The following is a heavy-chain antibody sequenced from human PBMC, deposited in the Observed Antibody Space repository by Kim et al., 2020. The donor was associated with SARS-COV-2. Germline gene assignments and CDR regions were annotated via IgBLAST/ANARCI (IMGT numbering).Heavy chain of an antibody. CDR1: GFTFSSYA. CDR2: ISGSGGST. J-gene: IGHJ5*02. Sequence: GGSLRLSCAASGFTFSSYAMSWVRQAPGKGLEWVSAISGSGGSTYYADSVKGRFTISRDNSKNTLYLQVNSLRAEDTAVYYCAKQYSSSWYDADWFDPWGQGTLVTVSS. D-gene: IGHD6-13*01. V-gene: IGHV3-23*01. CDR3: AKQYSSSWYDADWFDP.